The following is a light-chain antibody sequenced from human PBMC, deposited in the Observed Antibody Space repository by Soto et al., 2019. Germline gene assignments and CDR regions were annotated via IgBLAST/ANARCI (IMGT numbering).Light chain of an antibody. CDR3: QQYGSSPT. J-gene: IGKJ1*01. CDR2: GAS. CDR1: QSVSSSY. V-gene: IGKV3-20*01. Sequence: EIVLTQSPGTLSLSPGERATLSCRASQSVSSSYLAWYQQKPDQAPRLLIYGASSRATGIPDRFSGSGSGTDFTLTISRLEPEDFAVYYCQQYGSSPTFVPWTKVEIK.